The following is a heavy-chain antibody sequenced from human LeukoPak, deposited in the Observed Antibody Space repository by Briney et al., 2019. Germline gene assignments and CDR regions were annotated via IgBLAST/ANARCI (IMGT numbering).Heavy chain of an antibody. Sequence: VASVKVSCKASGGTFSSYAISWVRQAPGQGLEWMGGIIPILGIANYAQKFQGRVTITADKSTSTAYMELSSLRSEDTAVYYCARIEGTHYYGSGSYSLNWFDPWGQGTLVTVSS. CDR1: GGTFSSYA. CDR2: IIPILGIA. CDR3: ARIEGTHYYGSGSYSLNWFDP. D-gene: IGHD3-10*01. J-gene: IGHJ5*02. V-gene: IGHV1-69*10.